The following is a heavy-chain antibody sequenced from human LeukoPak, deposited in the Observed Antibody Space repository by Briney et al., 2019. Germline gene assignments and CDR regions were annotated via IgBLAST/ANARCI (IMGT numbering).Heavy chain of an antibody. D-gene: IGHD3-10*01. CDR1: GFTFSSYW. CDR2: TKQDGSEA. CDR3: ARHLAGSYYRGIDY. Sequence: PGGSLRLSCEVFGFTFSSYWMSWVRQAPGKGLEWVANTKQDGSEAYYVDSVKGRFTIYRDNAKNSLYLQMNGLRAEDTAVYYCARHLAGSYYRGIDYWGQGTLVTVPS. J-gene: IGHJ4*02. V-gene: IGHV3-7*05.